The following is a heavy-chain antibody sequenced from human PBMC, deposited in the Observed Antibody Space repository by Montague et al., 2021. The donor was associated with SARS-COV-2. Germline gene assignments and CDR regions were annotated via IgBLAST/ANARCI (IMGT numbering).Heavy chain of an antibody. Sequence: SETLSLTCTVSGGSISSSSYYWGWIRQAPGKGLEWIGSIYYSGSTYYTPSLKSRITISVDTSKNQFSLKLCSVTAADTAVYYCASQVGTTIVGVVTKIRNYFDYWGQGTLVTVSS. CDR2: IYYSGST. V-gene: IGHV4-39*01. CDR1: GGSISSSSYY. CDR3: ASQVGTTIVGVVTKIRNYFDY. J-gene: IGHJ4*02. D-gene: IGHD3-22*01.